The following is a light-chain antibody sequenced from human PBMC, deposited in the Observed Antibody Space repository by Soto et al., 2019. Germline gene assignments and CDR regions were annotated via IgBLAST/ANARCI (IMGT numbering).Light chain of an antibody. V-gene: IGLV2-11*01. CDR2: DVS. CDR3: CSYAGSYTWV. Sequence: QSALTQPRSVSGSPGQSVTISCTGTSSDVGGYNYVYWYQQHPGKAPKLMIYDVSKRPSGVPDRFSGSKSGNTASLTISGLQAEDEADYYCCSYAGSYTWVFGGGTQVTVL. CDR1: SSDVGGYNY. J-gene: IGLJ3*02.